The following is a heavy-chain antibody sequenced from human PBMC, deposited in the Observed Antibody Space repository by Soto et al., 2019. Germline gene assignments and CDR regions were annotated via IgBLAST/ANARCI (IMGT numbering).Heavy chain of an antibody. V-gene: IGHV1-46*01. Sequence: QVQLVQSGAEVQEPGASVEVSCKASGYTFTNYWMHWVRQAPGQGLDLMGIINPSDGTTTYAQKFQGRGTVTRDTTTSTVYMELNSLTSDDTAGYYCARWGRDAYYRYWGQGTLVTVSS. D-gene: IGHD1-26*01. J-gene: IGHJ4*02. CDR2: INPSDGTT. CDR1: GYTFTNYW. CDR3: ARWGRDAYYRY.